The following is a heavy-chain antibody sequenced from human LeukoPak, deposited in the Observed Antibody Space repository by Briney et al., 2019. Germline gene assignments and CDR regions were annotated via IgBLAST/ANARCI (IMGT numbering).Heavy chain of an antibody. V-gene: IGHV3-13*01. CDR3: ARGHMLTGYYNFAWFDP. J-gene: IGHJ5*02. Sequence: GGSLRLSCAASGFTFSSYDMHWVRQPTGKGLEWVSAIGTAGDTYYSHSVKGRFTISRENAKNSLYLHMNSLSAGDTAVYSCARGHMLTGYYNFAWFDPWGQGTLVTVSS. D-gene: IGHD3-9*01. CDR1: GFTFSSYD. CDR2: IGTAGDT.